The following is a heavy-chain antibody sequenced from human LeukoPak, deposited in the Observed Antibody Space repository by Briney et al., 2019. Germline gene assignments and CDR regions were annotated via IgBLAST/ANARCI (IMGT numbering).Heavy chain of an antibody. Sequence: GASLQISCKGSGYSFTSYWIGWVRQMPGKGLEWMGIIYPGDSDTRYSPSFQGQVTISADKSISTAYLQWSSLKASDTAMYYCARLPYCSSTSCYRSWFDPWGQGTLVTVSS. CDR2: IYPGDSDT. D-gene: IGHD2-2*01. J-gene: IGHJ5*02. V-gene: IGHV5-51*01. CDR3: ARLPYCSSTSCYRSWFDP. CDR1: GYSFTSYW.